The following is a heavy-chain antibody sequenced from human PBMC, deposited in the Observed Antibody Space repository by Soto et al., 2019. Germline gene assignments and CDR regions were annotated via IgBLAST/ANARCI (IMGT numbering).Heavy chain of an antibody. Sequence: QVQLQQWGAGLLKPSETLSLTCAVYGGSFSGYYWSWIRQPPGKGLEWIGEINHSGSTNYNPSLKSRVTISVDTSKNQFYLKLSSVTAADTAVYYCARGKGGIVGAKWGQGTLVTVSS. J-gene: IGHJ4*02. V-gene: IGHV4-34*01. CDR1: GGSFSGYY. CDR2: INHSGST. D-gene: IGHD1-26*01. CDR3: ARGKGGIVGAK.